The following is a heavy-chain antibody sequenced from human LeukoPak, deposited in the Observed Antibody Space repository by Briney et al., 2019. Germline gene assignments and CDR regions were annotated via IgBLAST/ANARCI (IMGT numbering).Heavy chain of an antibody. CDR1: GFTFSNYE. CDR2: ISSGGRTK. D-gene: IGHD1-26*01. V-gene: IGHV3-48*03. Sequence: TGGSLRLSCAASGFTFSNYEMRWVRQVPGKGLEWVSYISSGGRTKYYADSVRGRLTTSRDNAKSSLSLQMDSLRAEDTAVYYCTSGGDRWELPIIWGRGTMVIVSS. J-gene: IGHJ3*02. CDR3: TSGGDRWELPII.